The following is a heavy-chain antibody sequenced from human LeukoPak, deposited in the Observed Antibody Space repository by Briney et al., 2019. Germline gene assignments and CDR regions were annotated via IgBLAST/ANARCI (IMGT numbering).Heavy chain of an antibody. V-gene: IGHV3-23*01. J-gene: IGHJ4*02. Sequence: PGGSLRLSCAASGFTFSSYGMSWVRQAPGKGLEWVSAINTSGGSTYYADSVKGRFTISRDNSKNTVYLQMNSLSAEDAAVYYCVKDDGWVQYANWGQGTLVTVSS. CDR1: GFTFSSYG. D-gene: IGHD5-24*01. CDR2: INTSGGST. CDR3: VKDDGWVQYAN.